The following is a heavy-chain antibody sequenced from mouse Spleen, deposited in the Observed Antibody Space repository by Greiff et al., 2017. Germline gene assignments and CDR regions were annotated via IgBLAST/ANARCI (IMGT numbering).Heavy chain of an antibody. CDR3: ASYGNFYAMDY. Sequence: EVQVVESGGGLVKPGGSLKLSCAASGFTFSSYAMSWVRQTPEKRLEWVATISSGGSYTYYPDSVKGRFTISRDNAKNTLYLQMSSLRSEDTAMYYCASYGNFYAMDYWGQGTSVTVSS. CDR1: GFTFSSYA. CDR2: ISSGGSYT. D-gene: IGHD2-1*01. V-gene: IGHV5-9-3*01. J-gene: IGHJ4*01.